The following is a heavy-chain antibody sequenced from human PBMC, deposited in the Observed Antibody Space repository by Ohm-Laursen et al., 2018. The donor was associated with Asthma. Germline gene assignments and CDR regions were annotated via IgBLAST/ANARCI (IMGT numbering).Heavy chain of an antibody. V-gene: IGHV1-69*13. J-gene: IGHJ5*02. CDR2: IIPIFGTA. Sequence: GASVKVSCKASGGTFSSYAISWVRQAPGQGLEWMGGIIPIFGTANYAQKFQGRVTITADESTSTAYMELSSLRSEDTAVYYCARGRLVRSSGSVLDWFDPWGQGTLVTVSS. CDR1: GGTFSSYA. D-gene: IGHD6-19*01. CDR3: ARGRLVRSSGSVLDWFDP.